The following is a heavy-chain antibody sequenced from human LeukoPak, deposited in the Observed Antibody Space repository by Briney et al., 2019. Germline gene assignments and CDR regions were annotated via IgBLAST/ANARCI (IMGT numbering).Heavy chain of an antibody. Sequence: SSETLSLTCTVSGGSISSYYWSWIRQPPGKGLEWIGHIYYSGSTKYNPSLKSRVTISVDTSKNQFSLKLSSVTAADTAVYYCARSYDSSAYYYYAFDIWGQGTMVTVSS. CDR3: ARSYDSSAYYYYAFDI. V-gene: IGHV4-59*01. J-gene: IGHJ3*02. D-gene: IGHD3-22*01. CDR1: GGSISSYY. CDR2: IYYSGST.